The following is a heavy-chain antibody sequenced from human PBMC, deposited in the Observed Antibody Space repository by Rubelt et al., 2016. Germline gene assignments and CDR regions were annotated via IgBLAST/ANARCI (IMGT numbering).Heavy chain of an antibody. J-gene: IGHJ4*02. V-gene: IGHV1-18*01. D-gene: IGHD3-22*01. CDR1: GYTFTSYG. Sequence: QVQLVQSGAEVKKPGASVKVSCKASGYTFTSYGISWVRQAPGQGLEWMGWISAYNGNTNYAQKPQGRVTMTTDTSTSTAYMELRSLRSDDTAVYYCARVEYYYDSSGYSDYWGQGTLVTVSS. CDR3: ARVEYYYDSSGYSDY. CDR2: ISAYNGNT.